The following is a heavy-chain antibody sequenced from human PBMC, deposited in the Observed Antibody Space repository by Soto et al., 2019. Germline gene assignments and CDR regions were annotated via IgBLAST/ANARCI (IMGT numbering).Heavy chain of an antibody. D-gene: IGHD2-2*01. V-gene: IGHV1-2*04. CDR1: GYTFTDYY. Sequence: QVQLVQSGAEVKKPGASVKVSCKASGYTFTDYYMHWVRQAPGQGPEWMGWINPNSGDTNSAQQFQGWVTMTRDTSNTTAYMELRRLTSDDTAVYYCARDHLPDYYYYGMDVWGQGTTVTVSS. J-gene: IGHJ6*02. CDR2: INPNSGDT. CDR3: ARDHLPDYYYYGMDV.